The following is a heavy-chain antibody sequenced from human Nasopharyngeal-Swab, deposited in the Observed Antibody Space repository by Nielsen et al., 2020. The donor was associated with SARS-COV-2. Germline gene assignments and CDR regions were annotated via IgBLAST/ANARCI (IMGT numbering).Heavy chain of an antibody. V-gene: IGHV1-18*01. J-gene: IGHJ6*02. Sequence: ASVKVSCKASGYTFTSYGISWVRQAPGQGLEWMGWISAYNGNTNYAQKLQGRVTMTTDTSTSTAYMELRSLRSDDTAVYYCARAGRAAAAPSYSMDVWGQGTTVTVSS. D-gene: IGHD6-13*01. CDR1: GYTFTSYG. CDR2: ISAYNGNT. CDR3: ARAGRAAAAPSYSMDV.